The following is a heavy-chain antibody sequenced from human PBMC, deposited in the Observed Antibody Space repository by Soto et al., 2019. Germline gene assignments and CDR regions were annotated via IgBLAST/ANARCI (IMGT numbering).Heavy chain of an antibody. CDR2: IKSKTDGGPT. V-gene: IGHV3-15*01. J-gene: IGHJ4*02. CDR1: GFTFSNAW. CDR3: TTHVTTSPGY. D-gene: IGHD1-1*01. Sequence: GGSLRLSCAASGFTFSNAWMSWVRQAPGKGLEWVGRIKSKTDGGPTDYAAPVKGRFTISRDDSKNTLYLQMNSLKTEDTAVYYCTTHVTTSPGYWGQGTLVTVSS.